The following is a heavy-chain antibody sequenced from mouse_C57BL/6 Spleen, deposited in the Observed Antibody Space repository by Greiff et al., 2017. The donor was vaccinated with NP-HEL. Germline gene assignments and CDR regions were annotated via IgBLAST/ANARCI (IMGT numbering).Heavy chain of an antibody. CDR3: ARRSPFWYFDV. J-gene: IGHJ1*03. CDR1: GYTFTDYY. V-gene: IGHV1-19*01. CDR2: INPYNGGT. Sequence: EVQLQQSGPVLVKPGASVKMSCKASGYTFTDYYMNWVKQSHGKSLEWIGVINPYNGGTSYNQKFKGKATLTVDKSSSTAYMELNSLTSEDSAVYYCARRSPFWYFDVWGTGTTVTVSS.